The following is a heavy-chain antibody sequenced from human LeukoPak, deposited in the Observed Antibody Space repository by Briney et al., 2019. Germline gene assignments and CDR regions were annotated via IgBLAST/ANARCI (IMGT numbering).Heavy chain of an antibody. Sequence: GGSLRLSCAASGFTFSSYWMNWARQAPGKGLEWVASINHNGNVNYYVDSVKGRFTISRDNAKNTLYLQMNSLRAEDTAVYYCARGVVITTYFDYWGQGTLVTVSS. D-gene: IGHD3-22*01. CDR3: ARGVVITTYFDY. CDR2: INHNGNVN. CDR1: GFTFSSYW. V-gene: IGHV3-7*01. J-gene: IGHJ4*02.